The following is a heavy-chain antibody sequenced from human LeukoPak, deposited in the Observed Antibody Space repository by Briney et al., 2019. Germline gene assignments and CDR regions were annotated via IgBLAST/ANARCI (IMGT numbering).Heavy chain of an antibody. J-gene: IGHJ3*02. CDR3: ARYLTRLGYCSGGSCYDAFDI. V-gene: IGHV1-18*01. CDR1: GYTFTSYG. CDR2: ISAYNTNT. D-gene: IGHD2-15*01. Sequence: ASAKVSCKASGYTFTSYGINWVRQAPGQGLEWMGWISAYNTNTNYAQKLQGRVTMTTDTSTSSAYMELRSLRSDDTAVYYCARYLTRLGYCSGGSCYDAFDIWGQGTMVTVSS.